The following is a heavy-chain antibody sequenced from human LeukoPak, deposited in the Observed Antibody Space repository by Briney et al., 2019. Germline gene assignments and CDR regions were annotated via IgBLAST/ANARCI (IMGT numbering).Heavy chain of an antibody. CDR2: INPNSGGT. Sequence: ASVKVSCKASGYTFTGYYMHWVRQAPGQGLEWMGWINPNSGGTNYAQKFQGRVTMTRDTSISTAYMELSRLRSDDTAVYYCARKFLGSRGYYFDYWGQGTLVTLSS. CDR3: ARKFLGSRGYYFDY. J-gene: IGHJ4*02. CDR1: GYTFTGYY. D-gene: IGHD3-10*01. V-gene: IGHV1-2*02.